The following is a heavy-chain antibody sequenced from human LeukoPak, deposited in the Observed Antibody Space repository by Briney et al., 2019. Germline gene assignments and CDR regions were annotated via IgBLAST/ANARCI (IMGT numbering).Heavy chain of an antibody. D-gene: IGHD6-13*01. V-gene: IGHV3-30*18. J-gene: IGHJ4*02. CDR3: AKASGYSSSWCIDY. Sequence: PGGSLRLSCAASGFTFSSYGMRWVRQAPGKGLEWVAVISYDGSNKYYADSVKGRFTISRDNSKNTLYLQMNSLRAEDTAVYYCAKASGYSSSWCIDYWGQGTLVTVSS. CDR1: GFTFSSYG. CDR2: ISYDGSNK.